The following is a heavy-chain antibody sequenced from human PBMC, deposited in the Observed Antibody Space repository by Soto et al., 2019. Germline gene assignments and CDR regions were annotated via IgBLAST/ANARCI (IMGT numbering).Heavy chain of an antibody. J-gene: IGHJ3*02. D-gene: IGHD6-19*01. CDR3: ARHGAVAGNAFGI. Sequence: PCKSSEHSFTNDWVGWVRQMPGKGLEWMGIIYPGDSDTRYSPSFQGQVTISADKSISTAYLQWSSLKASDTAMYYCARHGAVAGNAFGIWVQGTMF. CDR1: EHSFTNDW. V-gene: IGHV5-51*01. CDR2: IYPGDSDT.